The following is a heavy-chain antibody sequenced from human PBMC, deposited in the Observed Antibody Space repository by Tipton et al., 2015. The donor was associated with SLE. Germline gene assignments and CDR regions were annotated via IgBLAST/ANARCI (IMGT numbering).Heavy chain of an antibody. CDR1: GGSISSYY. D-gene: IGHD2-21*02. V-gene: IGHV4-4*07. CDR2: IYTSGST. J-gene: IGHJ2*01. CDR3: ARDGDIVVVTAILGYFDP. Sequence: LRLSCTVSGGSISSYYWSWIRQPAGEGLEWIGRIYTSGSTNYNPSLKSRVTMSVDTSKNQFSLKLSTVTAVDPAVYYCARDGDIVVVTAILGYFDPWARGILVTVSS.